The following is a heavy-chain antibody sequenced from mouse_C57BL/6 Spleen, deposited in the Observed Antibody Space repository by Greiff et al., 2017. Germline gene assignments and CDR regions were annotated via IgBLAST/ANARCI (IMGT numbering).Heavy chain of an antibody. CDR2: IYPSDSET. CDR1: GYTFTSYW. J-gene: IGHJ3*01. D-gene: IGHD2-3*01. Sequence: VQLQQPGAELVRPGSSVKLSCKASGYTFTSYWMDWVKQRPGQGLEWIGNIYPSDSETHYNQKFKDKATLTVDKSSSTASMQLSSLTSADSAVYYCARSRDGYYGGFAYWGQGTLVTVSA. CDR3: ARSRDGYYGGFAY. V-gene: IGHV1-61*01.